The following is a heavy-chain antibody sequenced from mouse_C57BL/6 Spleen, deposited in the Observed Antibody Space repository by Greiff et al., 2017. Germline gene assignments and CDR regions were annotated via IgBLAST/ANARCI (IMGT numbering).Heavy chain of an antibody. CDR3: ARYRDYDRYFDV. CDR1: GFTFSDYY. J-gene: IGHJ1*03. Sequence: VQLKESGGGLVQPGGSLKLSCAASGFTFSDYYMYWVRQTPEKRLEWVAYISNGGGSTYYPDTVKGRFTISRDNAKNTLYLQMSRLKSEDTAMYYCARYRDYDRYFDVWGTGTTVTVSS. CDR2: ISNGGGST. D-gene: IGHD2-4*01. V-gene: IGHV5-12*01.